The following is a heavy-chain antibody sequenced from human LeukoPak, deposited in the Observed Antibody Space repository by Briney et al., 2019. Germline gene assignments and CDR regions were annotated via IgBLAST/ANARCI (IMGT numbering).Heavy chain of an antibody. CDR3: ARDDYDILTGLVY. Sequence: HGASVKVSCKASGYTFTGYYMHWARQAPGQGLEWMGWINPNSGGTNYAQKFQGRVTMTRDTSISTAYMELSRLRSDDTAVYYCARDDYDILTGLVYWGQGTLVTVSS. D-gene: IGHD3-9*01. CDR2: INPNSGGT. CDR1: GYTFTGYY. J-gene: IGHJ4*02. V-gene: IGHV1-2*02.